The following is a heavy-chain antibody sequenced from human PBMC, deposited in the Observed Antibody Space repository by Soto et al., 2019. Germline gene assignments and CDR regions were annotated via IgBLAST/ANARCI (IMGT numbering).Heavy chain of an antibody. CDR1: GFTFSSYA. V-gene: IGHV3-23*01. CDR3: AKVLGSSGYLDY. CDR2: ISGSGDST. Sequence: EVQLLESGGGLVQPGGSLRLSCAASGFTFSSYAMSWVRQAPGKGLEWVSAISGSGDSTYYADSVKGRFTISRDNSKNTLYLQMNSLRAEDTAVYYCAKVLGSSGYLDYWGQGTLVTVSS. J-gene: IGHJ4*02. D-gene: IGHD3-22*01.